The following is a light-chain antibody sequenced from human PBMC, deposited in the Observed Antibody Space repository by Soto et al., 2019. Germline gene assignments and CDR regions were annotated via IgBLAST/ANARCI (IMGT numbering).Light chain of an antibody. Sequence: EIVLTQSPATLSLSPGERATLSCRASQSVSSSLAWYQQKPGQAPRLLIYAASNRATGIPARFSGSGSGTDFTLTISSLGPEDFAFYYCQRRYNWALAFGGGTKVEIK. CDR2: AAS. CDR3: QRRYNWALA. J-gene: IGKJ4*01. CDR1: QSVSSS. V-gene: IGKV3-11*01.